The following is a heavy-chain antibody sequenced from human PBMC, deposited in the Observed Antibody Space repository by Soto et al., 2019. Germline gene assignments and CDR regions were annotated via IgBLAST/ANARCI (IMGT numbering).Heavy chain of an antibody. Sequence: PSETLSLTCTVSGGSISSSSYYWGWIRQPPGKGLEWIGSIYYSGSTYYNPSLKSRVTISVDTSKNQFSLKLSSVTAADTAVYYCARLIDYGSGNYRYAYYYMDVWGKGTTVTVSS. CDR3: ARLIDYGSGNYRYAYYYMDV. J-gene: IGHJ6*03. CDR1: GGSISSSSYY. D-gene: IGHD3-10*01. CDR2: IYYSGST. V-gene: IGHV4-39*01.